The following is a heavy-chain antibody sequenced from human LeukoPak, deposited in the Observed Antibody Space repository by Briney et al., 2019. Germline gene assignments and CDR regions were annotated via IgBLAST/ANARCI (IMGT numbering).Heavy chain of an antibody. V-gene: IGHV3-21*01. D-gene: IGHD4-11*01. Sequence: SVKGRFTISRDNAKNLLYLQMNSLRSEDTAVYYCARELTTVTSYYFDYWGQGTLVTVSS. J-gene: IGHJ4*02. CDR3: ARELTTVTSYYFDY.